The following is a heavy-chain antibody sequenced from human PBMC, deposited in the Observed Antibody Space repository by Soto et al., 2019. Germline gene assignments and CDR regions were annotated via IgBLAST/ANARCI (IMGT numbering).Heavy chain of an antibody. V-gene: IGHV4-39*07. Sequence: SETLSLTCTVSGGSISSDSYYWGWIRQSPEKGLEWIASISYSGSTYYNPTLKSRVIISMDRSKNQVSLNLASVTAADTAVYYCAMQGFGILHGLVDVWGQGTTVTVSS. CDR2: ISYSGST. J-gene: IGHJ6*02. CDR3: AMQGFGILHGLVDV. CDR1: GGSISSDSYY. D-gene: IGHD3-10*01.